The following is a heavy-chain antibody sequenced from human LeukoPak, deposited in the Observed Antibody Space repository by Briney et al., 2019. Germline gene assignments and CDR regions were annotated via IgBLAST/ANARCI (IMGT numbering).Heavy chain of an antibody. J-gene: IGHJ4*02. CDR3: ARGEWELLGFDY. Sequence: GGSLRLSCAASGFSFSNAWMSWVRQAPGKGLEWVSSISSSSSYIYYADSVKGRFTISRDNAKNSLYLQMNSLRAEDTAVYYCARGEWELLGFDYWGQGTLVTVSS. V-gene: IGHV3-21*01. CDR1: GFSFSNAW. D-gene: IGHD1-26*01. CDR2: ISSSSSYI.